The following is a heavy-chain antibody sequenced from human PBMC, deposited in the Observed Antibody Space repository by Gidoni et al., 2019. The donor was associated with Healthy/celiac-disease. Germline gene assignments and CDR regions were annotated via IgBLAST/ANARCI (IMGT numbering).Heavy chain of an antibody. Sequence: QVQLQQWGAGLLKPSETLSLTCAVYGGSFGGYYWSWIRQPPGKGLEWSGEINHSGSTNYNPSLKSRVTISVDTSKNQFSLKLNSVTAADTAVYLCARAGGGALQHWGQGTLVTVSS. CDR1: GGSFGGYY. CDR3: ARAGGGALQH. CDR2: INHSGST. V-gene: IGHV4-34*01. D-gene: IGHD2-21*01. J-gene: IGHJ1*01.